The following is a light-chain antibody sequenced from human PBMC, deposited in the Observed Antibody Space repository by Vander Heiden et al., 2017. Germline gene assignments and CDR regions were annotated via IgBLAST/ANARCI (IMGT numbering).Light chain of an antibody. CDR3: QQSYSTPLT. CDR1: QSISSY. CDR2: AAS. V-gene: IGKV1-39*01. J-gene: IGKJ4*01. Sequence: DTQMTQSPSSLSASVGDRVTITCRASQSISSYLNWYQQKPGKAPKRLIYAASSLQSGVPSRFSGSGSGTDFTLTISSLQPEDFATYYCQQSYSTPLTFGGGTKVEIK.